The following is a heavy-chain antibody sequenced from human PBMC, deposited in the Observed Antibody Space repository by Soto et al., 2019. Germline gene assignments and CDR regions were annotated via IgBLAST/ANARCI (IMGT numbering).Heavy chain of an antibody. CDR2: ISGSRSTT. J-gene: IGHJ4*02. D-gene: IGHD5-18*01. CDR3: AKGPQLWSDFDY. Sequence: GGSLRLSCAASGFTFSSNAMSWVRQAPGKGLEWVSVISGSRSTTYYADSVKGRFTISRDNSKNTLYLQMNSLRAEDTAVYYCAKGPQLWSDFDYWGQGTLVTVSS. V-gene: IGHV3-23*01. CDR1: GFTFSSNA.